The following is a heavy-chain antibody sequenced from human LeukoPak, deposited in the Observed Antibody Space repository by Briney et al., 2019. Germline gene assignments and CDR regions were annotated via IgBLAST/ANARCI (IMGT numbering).Heavy chain of an antibody. CDR2: IHYSGST. Sequence: SETLSLTCTVSGGSISGYYWSWIRRPPGKGLEWIGWIHYSGSTKYNPSLKSRVTIFVDTSNNQFSLKLNSVTAADTAVYYCARYDGSPANYLDCWGQGNLVTVS. CDR1: GGSISGYY. CDR3: ARYDGSPANYLDC. J-gene: IGHJ4*02. D-gene: IGHD1-26*01. V-gene: IGHV4-59*08.